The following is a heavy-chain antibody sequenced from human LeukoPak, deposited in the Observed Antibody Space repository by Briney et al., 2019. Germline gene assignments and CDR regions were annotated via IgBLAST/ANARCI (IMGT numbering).Heavy chain of an antibody. CDR2: INWNGGST. V-gene: IGHV3-20*04. D-gene: IGHD3-16*02. J-gene: IGHJ4*02. CDR1: GFTFDDYG. CDR3: ARVGILRLGELSLYLDY. Sequence: PGGSLRLSCEASGFTFDDYGMSWVRQAPGKGLEWASGINWNGGSTGYADSVKGRFTISRDNAKNSLYLQMNSLRAEDTALYYCARVGILRLGELSLYLDYWGQGTLVTVSS.